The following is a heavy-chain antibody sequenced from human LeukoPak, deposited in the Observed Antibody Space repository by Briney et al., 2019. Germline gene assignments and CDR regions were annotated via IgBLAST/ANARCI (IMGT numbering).Heavy chain of an antibody. CDR2: IYYSGST. CDR1: GGSISSYY. V-gene: IGHV4-59*01. J-gene: IGHJ3*02. Sequence: PSETLSLTCTVSGGSISSYYWSWIRQPPGKGLEWIGYIYYSGSTNYNPSLKSRVTISVDTSKNQFSLKLSSVTAADTAVYYCATKTVGATGYAFDIWGQGTMVTVPS. CDR3: ATKTVGATGYAFDI. D-gene: IGHD1-26*01.